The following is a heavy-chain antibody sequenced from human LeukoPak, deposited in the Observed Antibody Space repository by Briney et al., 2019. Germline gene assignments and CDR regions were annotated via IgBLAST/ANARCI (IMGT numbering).Heavy chain of an antibody. Sequence: ASVKVSCKVSGYTLTELSMHWVRQAPGQGLEWMGWINTNTGNPTYAQGFTGRFVFSLDTSVSTAYLQISSLKAEDTAVYYCARGESSSLLDPWGQGTLVTVSS. CDR3: ARGESSSLLDP. J-gene: IGHJ5*02. CDR1: GYTLTELS. D-gene: IGHD6-6*01. V-gene: IGHV7-4-1*02. CDR2: INTNTGNP.